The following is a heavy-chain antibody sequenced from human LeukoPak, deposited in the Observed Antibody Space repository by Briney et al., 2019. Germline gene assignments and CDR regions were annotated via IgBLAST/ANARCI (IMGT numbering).Heavy chain of an antibody. V-gene: IGHV4-4*02. Sequence: SGTLSLTCAVSGGSISSSNWWSWVRQPPGKGLEWIGEIYHSGSTNYNPSLKSRVTISVDTSKNQLSLKLSSVTAADTAVYYCARRVVPAAIYYYYYYMGVWGKGTTVTVSS. J-gene: IGHJ6*03. CDR2: IYHSGST. CDR1: GGSISSSNW. CDR3: ARRVVPAAIYYYYYYMGV. D-gene: IGHD2-2*01.